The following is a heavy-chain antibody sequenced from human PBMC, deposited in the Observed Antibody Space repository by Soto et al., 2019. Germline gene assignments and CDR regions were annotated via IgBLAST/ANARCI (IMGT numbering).Heavy chain of an antibody. CDR1: GFTFSTFA. CDR2: IWSDRNDK. Sequence: GGSLRLSCAASGFTFSTFALHWVRQAPGKGLEWVAIIWSDRNDKYYADSVKGRFTISSDNTKNMLSLQMNSLSAEDTAVYYRVRGSYCSYGVRHPLGFIGFWGQGTLVTL. J-gene: IGHJ1*01. D-gene: IGHD2-8*01. CDR3: VRGSYCSYGVRHPLGFIGF. V-gene: IGHV3-33*01.